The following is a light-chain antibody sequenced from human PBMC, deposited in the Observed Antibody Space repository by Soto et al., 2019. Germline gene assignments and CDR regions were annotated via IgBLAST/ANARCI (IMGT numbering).Light chain of an antibody. CDR2: AAS. CDR1: QSISGN. J-gene: IGKJ3*01. V-gene: IGKV3-15*01. Sequence: ERVMTQSPAILSVSPGEIATRSCRASQSISGNLAWYQQKPGQAPRLLIYAASVRATGIPARFSGSGSGTEFTLTISSLQSDDFAVYSCQQYHNWPVTFGPGTKVDI. CDR3: QQYHNWPVT.